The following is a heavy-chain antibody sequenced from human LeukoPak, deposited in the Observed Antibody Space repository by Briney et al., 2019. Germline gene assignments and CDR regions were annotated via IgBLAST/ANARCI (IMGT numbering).Heavy chain of an antibody. V-gene: IGHV3-7*01. CDR1: RFIFSRCW. D-gene: IGHD4-17*01. CDR3: ATLKDAVTIFDN. CDR2: INQGGSDK. Sequence: PGGPLRLSCAPSRFIFSRCWMSWVRQAPGKGLEWVASINQGGSDKRHADSVKGRFTISRDNAKNSLYLQMNSLGAEDTAVYYCATLKDAVTIFDNWGQGTLVTVSS. J-gene: IGHJ4*02.